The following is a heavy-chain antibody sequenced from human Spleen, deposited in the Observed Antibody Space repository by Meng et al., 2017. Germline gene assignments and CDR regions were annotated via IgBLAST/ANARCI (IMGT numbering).Heavy chain of an antibody. D-gene: IGHD4-11*01. CDR1: GGSISSSSYY. CDR2: INHSGST. CDR3: ARGPTTMAHDFDY. Sequence: SETLSLTCTVSGGSISSSSYYWGWIRQPPGKGLEWIGGINHSGSTNYNPSLESRATISVDTSQNNLSLKLSSVTAADSAVYYCARGPTTMAHDFDYWGQGTLVTVSS. V-gene: IGHV4-39*02. J-gene: IGHJ4*02.